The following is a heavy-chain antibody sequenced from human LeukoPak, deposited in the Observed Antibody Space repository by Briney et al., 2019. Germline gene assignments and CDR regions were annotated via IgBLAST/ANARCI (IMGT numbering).Heavy chain of an antibody. CDR2: ISTHSTYT. V-gene: IGHV3-21*01. Sequence: GGSLRLSCAASTFTFSDFSMNWVRQAPGKGLEWVASISTHSTYTFYADSVKGRFTISRDNRKDILYLQMSSLGVDDTAVYYCARDGSGFYYYYMDVWGKGTTVTVSS. CDR1: TFTFSDFS. D-gene: IGHD6-25*01. J-gene: IGHJ6*03. CDR3: ARDGSGFYYYYMDV.